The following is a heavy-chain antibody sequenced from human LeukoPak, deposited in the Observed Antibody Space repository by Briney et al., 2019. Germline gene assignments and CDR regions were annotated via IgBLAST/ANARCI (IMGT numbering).Heavy chain of an antibody. J-gene: IGHJ4*02. D-gene: IGHD2-15*01. V-gene: IGHV4-59*01. CDR1: GGSFSGYY. CDR2: ISYSGST. Sequence: PSETLSLTCAVYGGSFSGYYWSWIRQPPGKGLEWIGYISYSGSTNYSPSLKSRVTISVDTSKNQFSLKLSSVTAADTAVYYCASMASYCSGGSCTDYWGQGTLVTVSS. CDR3: ASMASYCSGGSCTDY.